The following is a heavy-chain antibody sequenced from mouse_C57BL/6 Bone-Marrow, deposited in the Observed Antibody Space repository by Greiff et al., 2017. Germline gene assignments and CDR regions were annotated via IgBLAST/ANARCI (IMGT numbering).Heavy chain of an antibody. CDR1: GFSLTSYA. J-gene: IGHJ4*01. CDR2: ICTGGGE. CDR3: GGHYAMDY. Sequence: VQGVESGPGLVAPSQRLSITCTVSGFSLTSYAISWVRQPPGKGLEWLGVICTGGGEHYNSALKSRLSISKDNSKSQVFVNMNSLPTDDTARYYCGGHYAMDYWGQGTSVTVSS. V-gene: IGHV2-9-1*01.